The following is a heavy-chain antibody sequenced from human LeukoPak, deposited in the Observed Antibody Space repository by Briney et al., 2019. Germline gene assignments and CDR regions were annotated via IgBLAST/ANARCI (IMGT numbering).Heavy chain of an antibody. J-gene: IGHJ4*02. Sequence: GGSLRLSCAASGFTFDDYAMDWVRQAPGKGLEWVSGISWNSGSIGYADSVKGRFTISRDNAKNSLYLQMNSLRAEDTALYYCAKEGMALDYWGQGTLVTVSS. D-gene: IGHD5-24*01. CDR2: ISWNSGSI. CDR3: AKEGMALDY. V-gene: IGHV3-9*01. CDR1: GFTFDDYA.